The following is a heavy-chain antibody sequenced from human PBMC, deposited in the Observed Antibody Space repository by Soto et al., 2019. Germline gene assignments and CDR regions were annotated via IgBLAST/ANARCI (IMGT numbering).Heavy chain of an antibody. D-gene: IGHD6-13*01. CDR1: GGSISSGGYY. V-gene: IGHV4-31*03. CDR3: ASQHFSSWHFDY. J-gene: IGHJ4*02. CDR2: IYYSGST. Sequence: PSETLSLTCTVSGGSISSGGYYWSWIRQHPGKGLEWIGYIYYSGSTYYNPSLKSRVTISVDTSKNQFSLKLSSVTAADTAVYYCASQHFSSWHFDYWGQGTLVTVSS.